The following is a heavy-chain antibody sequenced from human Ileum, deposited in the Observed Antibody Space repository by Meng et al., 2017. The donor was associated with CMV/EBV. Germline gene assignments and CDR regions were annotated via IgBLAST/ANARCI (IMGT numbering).Heavy chain of an antibody. CDR2: IRYDGSAK. D-gene: IGHD3-16*01. CDR1: GFDFSIYG. V-gene: IGHV3-30*02. Sequence: GESLKISCAASGFDFSIYGMFWVRQAPGKGLEWVAYIRYDGSAKYYKDSMQGRLIISRDNSMSTLYLQMDSLTAEDTAMYYCVKPFPTYHFDSWGQGTLVTVSS. J-gene: IGHJ4*02. CDR3: VKPFPTYHFDS.